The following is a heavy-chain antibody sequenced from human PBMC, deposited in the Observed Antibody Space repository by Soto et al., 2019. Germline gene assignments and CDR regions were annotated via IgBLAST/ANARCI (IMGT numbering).Heavy chain of an antibody. Sequence: GSLRLSCAASGFTFSSYAMHWVRQAPGKGLEWVAVISYDGSNKYYADSVKGRFTISRDNSKNTLYLRMNSLRAEDTAVYYCARRPTYYDSSGYYQLIDYWGQGTLVTVSS. V-gene: IGHV3-30-3*01. J-gene: IGHJ4*02. CDR2: ISYDGSNK. D-gene: IGHD3-22*01. CDR1: GFTFSSYA. CDR3: ARRPTYYDSSGYYQLIDY.